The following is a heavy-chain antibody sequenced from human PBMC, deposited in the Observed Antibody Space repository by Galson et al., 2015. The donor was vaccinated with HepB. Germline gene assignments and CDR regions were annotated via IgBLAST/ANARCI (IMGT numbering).Heavy chain of an antibody. D-gene: IGHD5-18*01. CDR1: GFIFSRHG. CDR2: IWHDGSNQ. CDR3: VRESLMAMVTFDL. V-gene: IGHV3-33*01. J-gene: IGHJ4*02. Sequence: SLRLSCAASGFIFSRHGIHWVRQPPGKGLECVAMIWHDGSNQLYADSVKGRFTISRDNSKNTLYLQMNSLRAEDTAVYYCVRESLMAMVTFDLWGRGTLVTVSS.